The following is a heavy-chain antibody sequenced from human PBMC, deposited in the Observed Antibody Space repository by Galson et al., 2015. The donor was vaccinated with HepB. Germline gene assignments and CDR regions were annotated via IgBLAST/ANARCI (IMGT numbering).Heavy chain of an antibody. Sequence: SVKVSCKAPGGTFRSFPMTWVRQAPGEGLEWMGGIIPGFDTVNYAQKFQGRVTITAEDSTDTTYMELSSLTSEDTAVYYCTRDHHGYGGLWGQGTLVTVSS. CDR1: GGTFRSFP. V-gene: IGHV1-69*13. J-gene: IGHJ4*02. CDR3: TRDHHGYGGL. CDR2: IIPGFDTV. D-gene: IGHD5-18*01.